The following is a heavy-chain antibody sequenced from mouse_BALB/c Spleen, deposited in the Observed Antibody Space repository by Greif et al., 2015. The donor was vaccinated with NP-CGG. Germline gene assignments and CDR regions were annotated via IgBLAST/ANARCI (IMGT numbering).Heavy chain of an antibody. V-gene: IGHV1-7*01. CDR2: INPSTGYT. Sequence: QVQLQQSGAELAKPGASVKMSCKASGYTFTSYWMHWVKQRPGQGLEWIGYINPSTGYTEYNQKFKDKATLTADKSSSTTYMQLSSLTSEDSAVYYCARNYRYDVWAMDYWGQGTSVTVSS. CDR1: GYTFTSYW. CDR3: ARNYRYDVWAMDY. J-gene: IGHJ4*01. D-gene: IGHD2-14*01.